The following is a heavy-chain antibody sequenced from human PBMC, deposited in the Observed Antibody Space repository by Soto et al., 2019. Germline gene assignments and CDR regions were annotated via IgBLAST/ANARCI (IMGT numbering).Heavy chain of an antibody. V-gene: IGHV1-8*01. CDR1: GYTFTSYD. CDR3: ARDSGWYGDYNYYYYYMDV. CDR2: MNPNRGNT. Sequence: QVQLVQSGAEVKKPGASVKVSCKASGYTFTSYDINWVRQATGQGLEWMGWMNPNRGNTGYAQKFQGRVNMTRNTSISTAYMELSSLRSEDTAVYYCARDSGWYGDYNYYYYYMDVWGKGTTVTVSS. D-gene: IGHD4-17*01. J-gene: IGHJ6*03.